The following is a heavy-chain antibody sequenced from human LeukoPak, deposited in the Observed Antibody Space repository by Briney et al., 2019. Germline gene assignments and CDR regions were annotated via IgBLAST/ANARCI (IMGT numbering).Heavy chain of an antibody. D-gene: IGHD6-19*01. V-gene: IGHV3-21*04. Sequence: PGGSLRLSCAASGFTFSSYSMNWVRQAPGKGLEWVSSISSSSSYIYYADSVKGRFTISRDNAKNSLYLQMNSLRAEDTAFYYCARDMGAVAGSPLGGIDYWGQGTLVTVSS. CDR3: ARDMGAVAGSPLGGIDY. CDR1: GFTFSSYS. J-gene: IGHJ4*02. CDR2: ISSSSSYI.